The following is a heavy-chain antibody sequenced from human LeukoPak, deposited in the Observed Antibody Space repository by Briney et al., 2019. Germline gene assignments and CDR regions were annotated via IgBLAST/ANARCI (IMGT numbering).Heavy chain of an antibody. CDR3: AKDQGTYCSTTSCYAPDAFDI. CDR1: GFTFSSYA. D-gene: IGHD2-2*01. CDR2: ISGSGRST. Sequence: GGSLRLSCAASGFTFSSYAMSWVRQAPGKWLEWVSVISGSGRSTYYADSVKGRFTISRDNSKNTLYLQMNSLRAEDTAVYYCAKDQGTYCSTTSCYAPDAFDIWGQGTMVTVSS. J-gene: IGHJ3*02. V-gene: IGHV3-23*01.